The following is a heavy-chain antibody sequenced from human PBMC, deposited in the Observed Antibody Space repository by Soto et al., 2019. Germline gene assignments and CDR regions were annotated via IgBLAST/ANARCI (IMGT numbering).Heavy chain of an antibody. CDR3: ARTRDCSADFDC. V-gene: IGHV3-7*01. CDR1: GFTFSRHW. J-gene: IGHJ4*02. Sequence: GGSLRLSCAASGFTFSRHWMTWVRQAPGKGLEWVANIKQDGSDKYYVDSVKGRFTISRDNAKNSLYLQMNSLRAEDTAVYYCARTRDCSADFDCWGQGTLVTVSP. D-gene: IGHD2-21*01. CDR2: IKQDGSDK.